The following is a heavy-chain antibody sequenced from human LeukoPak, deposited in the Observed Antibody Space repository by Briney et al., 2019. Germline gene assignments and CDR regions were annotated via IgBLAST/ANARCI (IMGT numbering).Heavy chain of an antibody. V-gene: IGHV4-34*01. CDR3: ARGYYGDYYWFDP. D-gene: IGHD4-17*01. Sequence: NPSETLSLTCAVYGGSFSGYYWSWIRQPPGKGLEWIGEINHSGSTNYNPSLKSRVTISVGTSKNQFSLKLSSVTAADTAVYYCARGYYGDYYWFDPWGQGTLVTVSS. J-gene: IGHJ5*02. CDR2: INHSGST. CDR1: GGSFSGYY.